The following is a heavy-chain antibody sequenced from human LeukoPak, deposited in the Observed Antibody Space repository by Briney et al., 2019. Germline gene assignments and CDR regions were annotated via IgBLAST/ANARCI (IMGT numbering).Heavy chain of an antibody. J-gene: IGHJ4*02. CDR3: ATDRGWRTSGYYLYYFEY. Sequence: PGGSLRLSCAASGFTFSNYWMHWVRQAPGKGLVWVSRINSDGSIRSYADPVKGRFTISRDNAKNTLYLQMNSLRAEDTAVYYCATDRGWRTSGYYLYYFEYWGQGTLVTFSS. D-gene: IGHD3-3*01. CDR2: INSDGSIR. CDR1: GFTFSNYW. V-gene: IGHV3-74*01.